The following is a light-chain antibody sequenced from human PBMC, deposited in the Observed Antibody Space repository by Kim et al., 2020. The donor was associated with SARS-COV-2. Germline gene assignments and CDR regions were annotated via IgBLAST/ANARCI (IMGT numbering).Light chain of an antibody. J-gene: IGLJ2*01. Sequence: TVTIACTRSSGGIASNYVQWYQQRPGSAPTTVIYEDNQRPSGVPDRFSGSIDSSSNSASLTISGLKTEDEADYYCQSYDSSNHAVVFGGGTQLTVL. CDR2: EDN. CDR3: QSYDSSNHAVV. CDR1: SGGIASNY. V-gene: IGLV6-57*03.